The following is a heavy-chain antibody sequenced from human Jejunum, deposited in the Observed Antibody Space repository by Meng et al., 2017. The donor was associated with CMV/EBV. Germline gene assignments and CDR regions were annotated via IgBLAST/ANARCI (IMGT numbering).Heavy chain of an antibody. D-gene: IGHD1-26*01. CDR1: VGSVNMYY. CDR3: ARGPGASTREGFDY. Sequence: QVEPQGAGPGLVRRSETLSLTCLGSVGSVNMYYWGRIRQSAGKGLDWIGRFYSSDTYNYHPSLDSRVTMSLATSKNQFSLNLRSVPAADTATYYCARGPGASTREGFDYWGLGTLVTVSS. CDR2: FYSSDTY. V-gene: IGHV4-4*07. J-gene: IGHJ4*02.